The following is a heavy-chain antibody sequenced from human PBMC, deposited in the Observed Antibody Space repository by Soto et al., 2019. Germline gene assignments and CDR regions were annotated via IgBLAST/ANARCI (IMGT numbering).Heavy chain of an antibody. CDR1: GFKFSNYA. J-gene: IGHJ4*02. CDR2: ISATGGGT. D-gene: IGHD3-16*01. V-gene: IGHV3-23*01. Sequence: GGSLRLSCAASGFKFSNYAMSWVRQAPGKGLEWVSLISATGGGTYYADSVKGRFTTSRDNSHNTLYLQVHSLTAEDTAVYYCAKDRRAGGNSAFYFDFWGQGAQLTVSS. CDR3: AKDRRAGGNSAFYFDF.